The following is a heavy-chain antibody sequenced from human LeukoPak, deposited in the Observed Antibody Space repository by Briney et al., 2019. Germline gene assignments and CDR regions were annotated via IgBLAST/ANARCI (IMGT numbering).Heavy chain of an antibody. D-gene: IGHD3-3*01. CDR3: ARVRGRFLEWSTHPFDY. Sequence: HPGGSLRLSCAASGFTFSSYAMHWVRQAPGKGLEWVAVISYDGSNKYYADSVKGRFTISRDNSKNTLYLQMNSLRAEDTAVYYCARVRGRFLEWSTHPFDYWGQGTLVTVSS. J-gene: IGHJ4*02. V-gene: IGHV3-30-3*01. CDR2: ISYDGSNK. CDR1: GFTFSSYA.